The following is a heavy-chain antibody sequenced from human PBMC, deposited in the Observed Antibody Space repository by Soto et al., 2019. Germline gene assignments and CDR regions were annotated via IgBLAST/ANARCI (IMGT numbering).Heavy chain of an antibody. CDR1: GGSMSSYH. CDR2: IYTSGSP. D-gene: IGHD2-15*01. V-gene: IGHV4-4*07. Sequence: QVQLQDSGPGLVKPSETLSLTCIVSGGSMSSYHWSWIRQSAGKGLEWIGRIYTSGSPIYNPSLTSRLSMSADTSTYQFVLKMSSVAAADTAVYYCAGESGVGGYCRGTNCYGIDVWGQGTTVTVSS. J-gene: IGHJ6*02. CDR3: AGESGVGGYCRGTNCYGIDV.